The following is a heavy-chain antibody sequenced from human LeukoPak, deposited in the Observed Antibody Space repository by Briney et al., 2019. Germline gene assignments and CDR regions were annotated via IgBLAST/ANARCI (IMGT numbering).Heavy chain of an antibody. CDR2: INPNSGGT. CDR3: ASSPLLGYCSGGSCLNLDY. J-gene: IGHJ4*02. D-gene: IGHD2-15*01. CDR1: GYTFTGYY. V-gene: IGHV1-2*02. Sequence: ASVKVSCKASGYTFTGYYMHWVRQAPGQGLEWMGWINPNSGGTNYAQKFQGRVTMTRDTSISTAYMELSRLRSDDTAVYYCASSPLLGYCSGGSCLNLDYWGQGTLVIVSS.